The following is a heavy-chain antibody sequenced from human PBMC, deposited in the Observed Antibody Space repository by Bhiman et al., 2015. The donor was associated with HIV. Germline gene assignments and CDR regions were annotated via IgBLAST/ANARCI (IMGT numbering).Heavy chain of an antibody. Sequence: EVQLVESGGGLVKPGGSLRLSCAASGFTFNTAWMSWVRQAPGKGLEWVGRIKSKIDGGTTDYAAPVKGRFTISRDDSKNTLYLQMSGLKTEDTAVYYCAKDLGEGENEEWATDYYDFSIGYPGQDPRGVVGVFDIWGQGTMVTVSS. CDR1: GFTFNTAW. D-gene: IGHD3-3*01. CDR2: IKSKIDGGTT. CDR3: AKDLGEGENEEWATDYYDFSIGYPGQDPRGVVGVFDI. J-gene: IGHJ3*02. V-gene: IGHV3-15*01.